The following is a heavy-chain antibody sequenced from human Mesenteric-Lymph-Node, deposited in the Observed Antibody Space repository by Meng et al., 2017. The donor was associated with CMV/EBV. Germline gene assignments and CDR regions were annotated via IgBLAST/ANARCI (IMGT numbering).Heavy chain of an antibody. J-gene: IGHJ5*01. D-gene: IGHD4-17*01. V-gene: IGHV4-59*01. CDR2: IYHTGTT. CDR3: ARDPSARVTIGTNWFDP. Sequence: SETLSLTCTVSGGSISSYYWNWIRQPPGKGLEWIGYIYHTGTTNYNPSLKSRVTISIDTSKNKFSLKLSSVTAAATAVYYCARDPSARVTIGTNWFDPWGQGTLVTVSS. CDR1: GGSISSYY.